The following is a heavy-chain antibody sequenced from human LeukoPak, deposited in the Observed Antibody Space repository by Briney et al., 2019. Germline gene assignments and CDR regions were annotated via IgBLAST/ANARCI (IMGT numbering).Heavy chain of an antibody. Sequence: PGGSLRLSCSASGFTFSRYNMHWVRQAPGKGLEWVAVIWHDGSIKYYADSVKGRFTISRDNSKNTLYLQMNSLRAEDTAVYYCARAVGPFDFWGPGTIVIVSS. CDR2: IWHDGSIK. V-gene: IGHV3-33*08. CDR1: GFTFSRYN. CDR3: ARAVGPFDF. J-gene: IGHJ3*01.